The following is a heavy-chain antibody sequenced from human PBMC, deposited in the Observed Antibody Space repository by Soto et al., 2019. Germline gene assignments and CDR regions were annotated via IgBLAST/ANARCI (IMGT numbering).Heavy chain of an antibody. J-gene: IGHJ4*02. CDR3: ARRQQWLAGYFDY. CDR1: GDSISSSGFY. D-gene: IGHD6-19*01. CDR2: IYYSGST. Sequence: PSETLSLTCAVSGDSISSSGFYWGWIRQPPGKGLEWIGSIYYSGSTYYSPSLKSRVTISVDTSKSQFSLKMRSVTAADTAVYYCARRQQWLAGYFDYWGQGTLVTVSS. V-gene: IGHV4-39*01.